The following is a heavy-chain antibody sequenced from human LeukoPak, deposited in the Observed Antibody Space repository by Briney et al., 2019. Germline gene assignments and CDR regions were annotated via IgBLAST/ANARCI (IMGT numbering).Heavy chain of an antibody. J-gene: IGHJ5*02. CDR1: GGSISSSNW. D-gene: IGHD3-9*01. CDR2: IYHSGST. V-gene: IGHV4-4*02. Sequence: SETLSLTCAVSGGSISSSNWWSWVRQPPGKGLEWIGEIYHSGSTNYNPSLKSRVTISVDTSKNQFSLKLSSVTAADTAVYYCASSGTIFNWFDPWGQGTLVTVSS. CDR3: ASSGTIFNWFDP.